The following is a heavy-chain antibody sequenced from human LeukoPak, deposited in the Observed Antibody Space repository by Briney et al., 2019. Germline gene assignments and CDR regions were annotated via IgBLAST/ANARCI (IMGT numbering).Heavy chain of an antibody. CDR1: GFTVSSNY. Sequence: PGGSLRLSCAASGFTVSSNYMSWVRQAPGKGLEWVSVIYSGGSTYYADSVKGRFTISRDNSKNTLYLQMNSLRAEDTAVYYCAKVLGSRTLRSVAFDYWGQGTLVTVSS. D-gene: IGHD5-12*01. CDR3: AKVLGSRTLRSVAFDY. V-gene: IGHV3-66*01. CDR2: IYSGGST. J-gene: IGHJ4*02.